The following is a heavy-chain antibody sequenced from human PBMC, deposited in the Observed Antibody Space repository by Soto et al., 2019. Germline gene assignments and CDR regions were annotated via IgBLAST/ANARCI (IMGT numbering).Heavy chain of an antibody. CDR3: ARRAETNGWNGFGADKYYFDF. Sequence: GAPVKVSCKASGYTFTSYDIYWVRQDTGQGLEWMGWMNPNTGNSGYAQKFQGRVTMTSDTSISTAHMELSSLRSEDTAVYYCARRAETNGWNGFGADKYYFDFWGQGTLVTVSS. CDR2: MNPNTGNS. V-gene: IGHV1-8*01. D-gene: IGHD1-1*01. CDR1: GYTFTSYD. J-gene: IGHJ4*02.